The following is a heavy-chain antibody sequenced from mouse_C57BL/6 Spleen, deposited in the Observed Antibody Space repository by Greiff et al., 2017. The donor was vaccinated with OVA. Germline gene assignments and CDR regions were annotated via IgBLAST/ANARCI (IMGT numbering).Heavy chain of an antibody. J-gene: IGHJ2*01. D-gene: IGHD2-3*01. Sequence: VQLQQSGAELVRPGTSVKVSCKASGYAFTNYLIEWVKQRPGQGLEWIGVINTGSGGTNYNEKFKGKATLTADKSSSTAYMQLSSLTSEYSAVYVCARWGDGYSDCFDYWGQGTTLTVSS. V-gene: IGHV1-54*01. CDR2: INTGSGGT. CDR3: ARWGDGYSDCFDY. CDR1: GYAFTNYL.